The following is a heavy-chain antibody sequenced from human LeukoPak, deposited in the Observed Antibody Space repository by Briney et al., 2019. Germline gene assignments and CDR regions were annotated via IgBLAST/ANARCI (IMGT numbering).Heavy chain of an antibody. Sequence: PGGSLRLSCAASGFTFSSYSMNWVRQAPGKGLEWVSSISSSSSYIYYANSVKGRFTISRDNAKNSLYLQMNSLRAEDTAVYYCARVISGSYPGDAFDIWGQGTMVTVSS. J-gene: IGHJ3*02. CDR3: ARVISGSYPGDAFDI. V-gene: IGHV3-21*01. CDR2: ISSSSSYI. D-gene: IGHD1-26*01. CDR1: GFTFSSYS.